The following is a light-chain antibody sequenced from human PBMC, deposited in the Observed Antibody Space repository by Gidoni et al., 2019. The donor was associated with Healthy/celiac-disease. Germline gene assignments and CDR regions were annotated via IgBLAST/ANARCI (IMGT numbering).Light chain of an antibody. CDR3: QAWDSSTVV. CDR2: QDS. Sequence: SYELTQTPSVSVSAAQTASITCSGDKLGDKYACWYQQKPGQSPVLVIYQDSKRPSGIPERFSGANSGNTATLTISGTQAMDEADYYCQAWDSSTVVFGGGTKLTVL. J-gene: IGLJ2*01. V-gene: IGLV3-1*01. CDR1: KLGDKY.